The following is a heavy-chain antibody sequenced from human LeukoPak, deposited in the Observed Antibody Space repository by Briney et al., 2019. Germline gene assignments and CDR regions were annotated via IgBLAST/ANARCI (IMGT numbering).Heavy chain of an antibody. CDR2: ISSSSSYI. D-gene: IGHD3-10*01. CDR3: AREGVLYYFDY. CDR1: GFTLSSYS. Sequence: GGSLRLSCAASGFTLSSYSMNWVRQAPGKGLGWVSSISSSSSYIYYADSVKGRFTISRDNAKNSLYLQMNSLRAEDTAVYYCAREGVLYYFDYWGQGTLVTVSS. J-gene: IGHJ4*02. V-gene: IGHV3-21*01.